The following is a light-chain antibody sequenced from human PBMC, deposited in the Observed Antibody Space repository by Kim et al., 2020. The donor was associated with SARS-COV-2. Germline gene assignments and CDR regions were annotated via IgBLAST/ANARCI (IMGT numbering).Light chain of an antibody. Sequence: EIVLTQSPATLSLSPGERATLSCRASQSVSTYFSWYQQKPGQAPRLLIYDASNRATGIPARCSGSGSGTDFTLTISRLGPEDAAVDYYQQRRNWPRITFGQGTRVEIK. CDR3: QQRRNWPRIT. V-gene: IGKV3-11*01. CDR2: DAS. CDR1: QSVSTY. J-gene: IGKJ5*01.